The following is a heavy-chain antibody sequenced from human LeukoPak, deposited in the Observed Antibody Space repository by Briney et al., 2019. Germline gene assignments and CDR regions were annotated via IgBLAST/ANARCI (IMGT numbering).Heavy chain of an antibody. CDR1: GLTLSNYG. D-gene: IGHD3-22*01. CDR3: AKRGVVIRVILVGFHKEAYYFDS. V-gene: IGHV3-23*01. CDR2: ISGSGGST. Sequence: AGGSLTLSCAVSGLTLSNYGMSWVRQAPGKGLEWVAGISGSGGSTNYADSVKGRFTISRDNPKNTLFLQMNSLRAEDTAVYFCAKRGVVIRVILVGFHKEAYYFDSWGQGALVTVSS. J-gene: IGHJ4*02.